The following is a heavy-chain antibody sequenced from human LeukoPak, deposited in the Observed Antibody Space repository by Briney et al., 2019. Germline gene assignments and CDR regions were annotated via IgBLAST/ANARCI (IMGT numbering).Heavy chain of an antibody. CDR1: GGSFSGYY. CDR2: INHSGST. V-gene: IGHV4-34*01. J-gene: IGHJ4*02. Sequence: SETLSLTCAVYGGSFSGYYWIRQPPGKGLEWIGEINHSGSTNYNPSLKSRVTISVDTSKNQFSLKLRSVTAADTAVYYCARGQVLRYYDSSGIIDYWGQGTLVTFSS. CDR3: ARGQVLRYYDSSGIIDY. D-gene: IGHD3-22*01.